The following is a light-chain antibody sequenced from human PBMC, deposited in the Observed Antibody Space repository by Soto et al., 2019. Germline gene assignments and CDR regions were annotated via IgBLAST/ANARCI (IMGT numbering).Light chain of an antibody. CDR3: QQRSNWLWT. V-gene: IGKV3-11*01. CDR2: DAS. CDR1: QSVSSY. J-gene: IGKJ1*01. Sequence: EIVLTQSPDTLSLSPGDRATLSCRASQSVSSYLAWYQQKPGQAPRLLIYDASNRATGIPARFSGSGSGTDFTLTISSLEPEDFAVYYCQQRSNWLWTFGQGTKVDI.